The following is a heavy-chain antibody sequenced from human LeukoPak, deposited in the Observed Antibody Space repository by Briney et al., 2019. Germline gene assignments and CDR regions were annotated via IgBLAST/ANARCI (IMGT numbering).Heavy chain of an antibody. Sequence: PGGSLRLSCAASGFSFSTYAMGWVRQAPGKGLEWVSAISGSGGSTYYADSVTGRFTISRDNSKNTLYLQMNSLRAEDTAVYYCAKINRADSGYYGYFDYWGQGTLVTVSS. J-gene: IGHJ4*02. D-gene: IGHD3-22*01. V-gene: IGHV3-23*01. CDR3: AKINRADSGYYGYFDY. CDR2: ISGSGGST. CDR1: GFSFSTYA.